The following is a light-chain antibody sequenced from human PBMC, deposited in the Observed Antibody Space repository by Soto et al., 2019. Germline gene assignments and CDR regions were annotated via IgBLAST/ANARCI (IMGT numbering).Light chain of an antibody. V-gene: IGKV3D-20*02. J-gene: IGKJ1*01. CDR3: QQRDNWPWT. CDR2: AAS. Sequence: EIVLTQSPGTLSLSPGERATLSCRASQSVSSSYLAWYQQKPGQAPRLLISAASRRATGVPDRFSGSGSGTDFTLTISRLEPEDFAVYYCQQRDNWPWTFGQGT. CDR1: QSVSSSY.